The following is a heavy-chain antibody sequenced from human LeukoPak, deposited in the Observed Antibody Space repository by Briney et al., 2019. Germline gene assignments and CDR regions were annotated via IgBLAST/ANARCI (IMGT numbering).Heavy chain of an antibody. J-gene: IGHJ4*02. CDR3: ARVLEAAAFDY. CDR1: GFSFSSYW. V-gene: IGHV3-7*01. Sequence: TGGSLRLSCAASGFSFSSYWMHWVRQAPGKGLEWVANIKQDGSEKYYVDSVKGRFTISRDNAKNSLYLQMNSLRAEDTAVYYCARVLEAAAFDYWGQGTLVTVSS. CDR2: IKQDGSEK. D-gene: IGHD6-13*01.